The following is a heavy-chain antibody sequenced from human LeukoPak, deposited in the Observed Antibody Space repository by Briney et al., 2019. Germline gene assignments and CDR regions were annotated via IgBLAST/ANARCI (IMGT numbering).Heavy chain of an antibody. Sequence: PGGSLRLSCAASGFTFSSYSMMWVRQAPGKGLEWVSYISSSSTTIHYADSVKGRFTISRDNSNYILYLQMNSLTDADTAVYYCANRGTTGSWGQGTLVAVSS. CDR2: ISSSSTTI. CDR1: GFTFSSYS. D-gene: IGHD1-1*01. J-gene: IGHJ5*02. V-gene: IGHV3-48*02. CDR3: ANRGTTGS.